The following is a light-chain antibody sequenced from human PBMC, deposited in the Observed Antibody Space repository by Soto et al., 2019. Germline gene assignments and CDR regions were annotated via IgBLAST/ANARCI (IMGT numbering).Light chain of an antibody. Sequence: EIVLTQSPATLSLSRGERATLSCRASQSVSSYLAWYQQKPGQAPRLLIYQTSIRAAGIPARFSASGTGTDSTLTISDVQPEDFAVYYCHQRQSWPRKFGQGTQ. J-gene: IGKJ1*01. CDR3: HQRQSWPRK. CDR1: QSVSSY. V-gene: IGKV3-11*01. CDR2: QTS.